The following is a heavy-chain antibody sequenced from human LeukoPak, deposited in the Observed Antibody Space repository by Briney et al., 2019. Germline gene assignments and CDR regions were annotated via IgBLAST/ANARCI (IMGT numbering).Heavy chain of an antibody. D-gene: IGHD1-26*01. Sequence: GGSLRLSCAAAGFTFSTFGIHWVRQAPGKGLEWVSDISGSGGSTYYADSVKGRFTISRDNSKNTLYLQMNSLRAEDTAVYYCAKKYSTGLDPWGQGTLVTVSS. CDR1: GFTFSTFG. CDR2: ISGSGGST. V-gene: IGHV3-23*01. CDR3: AKKYSTGLDP. J-gene: IGHJ5*02.